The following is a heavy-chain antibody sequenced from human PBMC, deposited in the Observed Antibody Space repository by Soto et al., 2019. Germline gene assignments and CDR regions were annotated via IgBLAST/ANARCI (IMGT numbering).Heavy chain of an antibody. CDR1: GYTFTSHG. J-gene: IGHJ6*03. CDR3: ARAQGYMDV. Sequence: QVRLVQSGAEVKKPGASVKVSCKASGYTFTSHGISSVRQAPGQGLEWMGWISAHNGNTNYAQKLQGSVTMTTDTSTRTAYTALRSVRSDDTAVDYYARAQGYMDVWGKGTTVIVSS. CDR2: ISAHNGNT. V-gene: IGHV1-18*01.